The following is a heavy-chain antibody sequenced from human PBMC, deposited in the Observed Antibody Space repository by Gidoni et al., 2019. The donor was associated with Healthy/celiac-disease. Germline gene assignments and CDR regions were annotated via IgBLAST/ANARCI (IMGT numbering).Heavy chain of an antibody. CDR2: ILENGAST. CDR3: ARSSGRWSFDY. D-gene: IGHD2-15*01. CDR1: GFSLSSYA. Sequence: EVQVLESGGGLVQPGGSLRLSCSASGFSLSSYAMSWVRQAPGKGLEWVSSILENGASTYYADSVKGRFTISRDNSKSTLYLQMNSLRAEDTAVYYCARSSGRWSFDYRGQGSLVTVSS. V-gene: IGHV3-23*01. J-gene: IGHJ4*02.